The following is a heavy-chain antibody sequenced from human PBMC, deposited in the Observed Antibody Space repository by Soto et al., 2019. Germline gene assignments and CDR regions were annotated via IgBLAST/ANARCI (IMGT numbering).Heavy chain of an antibody. CDR1: GFSFSSYR. J-gene: IGHJ6*02. CDR2: ISRSSSTM. D-gene: IGHD2-2*01. CDR3: ARVICSSTSCYGGYYGMDV. Sequence: LSXCCAASGFSFSSYRMNWVRQAPGKGLEWVSYISRSSSTMSYADSVKGRFTISRDNAMNSLYLQMNSLRDEDTAVYYCARVICSSTSCYGGYYGMDVWGQGTTVTVSS. V-gene: IGHV3-48*02.